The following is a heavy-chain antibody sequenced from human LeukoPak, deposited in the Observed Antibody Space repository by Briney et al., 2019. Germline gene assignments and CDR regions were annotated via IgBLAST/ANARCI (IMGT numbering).Heavy chain of an antibody. CDR1: GGSIGNYY. CDR3: SRGHSGYEDY. V-gene: IGHV4-4*07. Sequence: SETLSLTCTVSGGSIGNYYWSSIRQPAGKGLEWIGRIYTSGSTNYNPSLKSRVTMSVDTSENQFSLKLSSVTAADTAVYYCSRGHSGYEDYWGQGTLVTVSS. J-gene: IGHJ4*02. D-gene: IGHD5-12*01. CDR2: IYTSGST.